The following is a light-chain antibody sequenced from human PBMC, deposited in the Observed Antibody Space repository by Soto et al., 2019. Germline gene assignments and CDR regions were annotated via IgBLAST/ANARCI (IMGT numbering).Light chain of an antibody. CDR2: GAS. V-gene: IGKV3-15*01. Sequence: EIVMTQSPATLSVSPGERATLSCRASQSVSSNLAWYQQKPGQAPRLLIYGASTRATGIPARFSGSGSGTEFTLTISSLQSEDFVVYYCQQYNNWPPWTFGQSTNVDIK. CDR3: QQYNNWPPWT. J-gene: IGKJ1*01. CDR1: QSVSSN.